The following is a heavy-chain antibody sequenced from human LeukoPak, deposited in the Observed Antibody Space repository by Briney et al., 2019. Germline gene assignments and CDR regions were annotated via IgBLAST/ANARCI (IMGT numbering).Heavy chain of an antibody. Sequence: GGSLRLSCAASGFTFSSYSMNWVRQAPGKGLEWVSSISSSSSYIYYADSVKGRFTISRDNAKNSLYLQMNSLRAEDTAVYYCAREVGAGITMVRGVIAPSYYYYGMDVWGQGTTVTVSS. CDR2: ISSSSSYI. D-gene: IGHD3-10*01. J-gene: IGHJ6*02. V-gene: IGHV3-21*01. CDR1: GFTFSSYS. CDR3: AREVGAGITMVRGVIAPSYYYYGMDV.